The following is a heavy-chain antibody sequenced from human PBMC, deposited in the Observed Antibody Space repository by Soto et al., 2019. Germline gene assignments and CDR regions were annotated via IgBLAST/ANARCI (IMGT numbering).Heavy chain of an antibody. D-gene: IGHD3-10*01. CDR1: GFTFSSYA. V-gene: IGHV3-23*01. CDR3: AKDLAWFGEFDY. Sequence: GGSLRLSCAASGFTFSSYAMSWVRQAPGKGLEWVSAISGSGGSTYYADSVKGRFAISRDNSKNTLYLQMNSLRAEDTAVYYCAKDLAWFGEFDYWGQGTLVTVSS. J-gene: IGHJ4*02. CDR2: ISGSGGST.